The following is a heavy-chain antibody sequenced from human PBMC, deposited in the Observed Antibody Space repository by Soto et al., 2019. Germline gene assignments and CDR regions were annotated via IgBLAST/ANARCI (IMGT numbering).Heavy chain of an antibody. CDR3: ARVYSSGWYAFDY. Sequence: SETLSLTCAVSGGSISSSNWWSWVRQPPGKGLEWIGEIYHSGSTNYNPSLKSRVTISVDKSKNKFSLKLSSVTAADTAVYYCARVYSSGWYAFDYWGQGTLVTVSS. CDR2: IYHSGST. CDR1: GGSISSSNW. J-gene: IGHJ4*02. V-gene: IGHV4-4*02. D-gene: IGHD6-19*01.